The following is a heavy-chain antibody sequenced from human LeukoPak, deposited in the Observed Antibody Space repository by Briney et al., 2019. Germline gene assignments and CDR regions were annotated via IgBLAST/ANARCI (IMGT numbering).Heavy chain of an antibody. Sequence: GGSLRLSCGASGFSFSSYAMGWVSQAPGKGLEWVSAISDSGGTTYYADSVKGRFTISRDNSKNTLYLQMNSLRTEDTAIYYCAKDRKVYESWGQGTLVTVSS. J-gene: IGHJ5*02. CDR3: AKDRKVYES. V-gene: IGHV3-23*01. D-gene: IGHD1-14*01. CDR1: GFSFSSYA. CDR2: ISDSGGTT.